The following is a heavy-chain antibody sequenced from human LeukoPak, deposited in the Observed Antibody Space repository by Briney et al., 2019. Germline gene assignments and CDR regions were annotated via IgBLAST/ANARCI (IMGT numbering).Heavy chain of an antibody. V-gene: IGHV1-2*02. J-gene: IGHJ4*02. D-gene: IGHD6-19*01. Sequence: ASVKVSCKASGYTFTGYYMHWARQAPGQGLEWMGWINPNSGGTNYAQKFQGRVTMTRDTSISTAYVELSRLRSDDTAVYYCARAPTGYSSGWYDYWGQGTLVTVSS. CDR1: GYTFTGYY. CDR3: ARAPTGYSSGWYDY. CDR2: INPNSGGT.